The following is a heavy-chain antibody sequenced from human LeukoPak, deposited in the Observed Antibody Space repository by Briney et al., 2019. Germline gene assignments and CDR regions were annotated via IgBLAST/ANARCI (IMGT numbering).Heavy chain of an antibody. Sequence: GGSLRLSCATSGFTFSLHAILCARQATGKGLEWVSAIGAAGDTYYPGSVHRRFTISRENAKDSLYLKMNSLTAGDTGVYYGVRSTSEYDLWGRVTLVTVSS. V-gene: IGHV3-13*04. J-gene: IGHJ2*01. CDR3: VRSTSEYDL. CDR1: GFTFSLHA. CDR2: IGAAGDT. D-gene: IGHD2-2*01.